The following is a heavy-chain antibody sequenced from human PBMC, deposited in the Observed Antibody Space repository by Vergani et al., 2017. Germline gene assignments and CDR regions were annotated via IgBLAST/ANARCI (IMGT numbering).Heavy chain of an antibody. CDR2: ISGSGGST. Sequence: VQLVESGGGVVQPGRSLRLSCAASGFTFSSYGMHWVRQAPGKGLEWVSAISGSGGSTYYADSVKGRFTISRDNSKNTLYLQMNSLRAEDTAVYYCAKVEVAGTSFDYWGQGTLVTVSS. V-gene: IGHV3-23*04. D-gene: IGHD6-19*01. J-gene: IGHJ4*02. CDR3: AKVEVAGTSFDY. CDR1: GFTFSSYG.